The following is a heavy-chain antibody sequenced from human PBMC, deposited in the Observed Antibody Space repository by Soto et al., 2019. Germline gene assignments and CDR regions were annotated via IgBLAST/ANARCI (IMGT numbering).Heavy chain of an antibody. J-gene: IGHJ6*03. CDR2: IYYSGST. D-gene: IGHD6-13*01. Sequence: SETLSLTCPVSGGSISSYYLSWIRQPPGKGLEWIGYIYYSGSTNYNPSLKSRVTISVDTSKNQFSLKLSSVTAADTAVYYCARLPGIAAAGTSPYYYYYYMDVWGKGTTVTVSS. CDR1: GGSISSYY. CDR3: ARLPGIAAAGTSPYYYYYYMDV. V-gene: IGHV4-59*01.